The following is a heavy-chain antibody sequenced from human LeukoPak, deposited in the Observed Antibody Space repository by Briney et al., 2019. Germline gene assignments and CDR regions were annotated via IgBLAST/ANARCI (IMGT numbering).Heavy chain of an antibody. CDR3: TTAPTVQLERRDDYYGMDV. Sequence: GGSLRLSCAASGFTFSNAWMSWVRQAPGKGLEWVGRIKSKTDGGTTDYAAPVKGRFTISRDDSKNTLYLQMNSLKTEDTAVYYCTTAPTVQLERRDDYYGMDVWGQGTTVTVSS. CDR1: GFTFSNAW. D-gene: IGHD1-1*01. V-gene: IGHV3-15*01. CDR2: IKSKTDGGTT. J-gene: IGHJ6*02.